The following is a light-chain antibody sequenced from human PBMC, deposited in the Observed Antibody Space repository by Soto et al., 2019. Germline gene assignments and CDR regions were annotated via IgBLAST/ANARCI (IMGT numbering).Light chain of an antibody. Sequence: QSVLTQPASVSGSPGQSITISCTGTTSDVGSYNLVSWYQQHPGKAPKLMIYEVSNRHSGVSNRFSGSKSGNTASLTISGLQAEDEADYYCCSYAGSRYVFGTGTKVTVL. CDR1: TSDVGSYNL. CDR3: CSYAGSRYV. J-gene: IGLJ1*01. V-gene: IGLV2-23*02. CDR2: EVS.